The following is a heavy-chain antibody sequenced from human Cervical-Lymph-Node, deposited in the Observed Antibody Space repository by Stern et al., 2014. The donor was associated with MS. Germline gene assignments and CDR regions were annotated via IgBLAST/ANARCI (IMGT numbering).Heavy chain of an antibody. D-gene: IGHD4-17*01. CDR1: GGSISSYY. CDR3: ARHDYGDYVFMSSYYYGMDV. J-gene: IGHJ6*02. CDR2: IYYSGST. V-gene: IGHV4-59*08. Sequence: QVQLQESGPGLVKPSETLSLTCTVSGGSISSYYWSWIRQPPGKGLEWIGYIYYSGSTNYNPSLTSRVTISVEPSKNQFSLKLSSVTAADTAVYYCARHDYGDYVFMSSYYYGMDVWGQGTTVTVSS.